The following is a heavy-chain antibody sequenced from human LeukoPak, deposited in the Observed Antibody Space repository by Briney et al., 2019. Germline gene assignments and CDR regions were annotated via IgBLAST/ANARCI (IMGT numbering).Heavy chain of an antibody. CDR1: GGSFSGYY. V-gene: IGHV4-34*01. CDR3: ARGPGGGDY. J-gene: IGHJ4*02. D-gene: IGHD6-25*01. Sequence: SETLSLTCAVYGGSFSGYYWSWIRQPPGKGLEWIGEINHSGSTNYNPSLKSRVTISVDTSKNQFSLKLSSVTAADTAVHYCARGPGGGDYWGQGTLVTVSS. CDR2: INHSGST.